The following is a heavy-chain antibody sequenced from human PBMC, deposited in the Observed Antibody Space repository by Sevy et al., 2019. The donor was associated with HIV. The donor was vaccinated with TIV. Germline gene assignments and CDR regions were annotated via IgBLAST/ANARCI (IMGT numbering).Heavy chain of an antibody. Sequence: GGSLRLSCAASGFTFDDYAMHWVRQAPGKGLEWVSGISWNSGSIDYADSVKGRFTISRDNAKNSLYLQMKSLRADDTAWYYCARDRDDGYCTNGVCFNFDNWGQGTLVTVSS. CDR3: ARDRDDGYCTNGVCFNFDN. D-gene: IGHD2-8*01. CDR2: ISWNSGSI. V-gene: IGHV3-9*01. CDR1: GFTFDDYA. J-gene: IGHJ4*01.